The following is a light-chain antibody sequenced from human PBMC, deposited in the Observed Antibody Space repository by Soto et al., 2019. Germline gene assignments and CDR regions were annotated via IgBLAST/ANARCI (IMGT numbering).Light chain of an antibody. CDR3: QQFNSYPIT. J-gene: IGKJ5*01. V-gene: IGKV1-5*03. Sequence: DIQMTQSPSSVSASVVDRVTITCRASQTISSWLAWYQQKPGKAPKLLIYKASTLKSGVPSRFSGSGSGTEFTLTIGGLQPDDFATYYCQQFNSYPITFGQGTRLEI. CDR1: QTISSW. CDR2: KAS.